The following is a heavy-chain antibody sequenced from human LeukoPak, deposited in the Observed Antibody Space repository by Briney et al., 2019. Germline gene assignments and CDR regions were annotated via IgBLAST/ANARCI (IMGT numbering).Heavy chain of an antibody. D-gene: IGHD5-12*01. V-gene: IGHV1-46*01. CDR1: GYTFTSYY. J-gene: IGHJ4*02. CDR2: INPSGGTT. Sequence: AAVKVSCKASGYTFTSYYMHWVRQAPGQGLEWMGIINPSGGTTRHAQRFQGRVTMTRDTSTSTVYMELSSLRSEDTAVYYCARTRGYSDYELDYWGQGTLVTVSS. CDR3: ARTRGYSDYELDY.